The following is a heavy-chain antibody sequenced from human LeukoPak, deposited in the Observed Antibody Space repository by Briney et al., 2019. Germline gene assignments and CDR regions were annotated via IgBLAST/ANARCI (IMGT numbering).Heavy chain of an antibody. CDR2: IYGGGNI. Sequence: GGSLRLSCAASGFTFSNAWMSWVRQAPGKGLEWVSVIYGGGNIYYADSVKGRFTISRDNSRNTLYLQMNSLRAEDTAVYYCARGAGYNYPYYFDYWGRGTLVTVSS. CDR1: GFTFSNAW. J-gene: IGHJ4*02. D-gene: IGHD5-24*01. V-gene: IGHV3-53*01. CDR3: ARGAGYNYPYYFDY.